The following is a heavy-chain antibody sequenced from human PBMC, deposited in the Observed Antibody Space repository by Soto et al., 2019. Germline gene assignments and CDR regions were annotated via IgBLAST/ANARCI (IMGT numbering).Heavy chain of an antibody. D-gene: IGHD2-2*02. CDR2: IYYSGST. CDR3: ARDGIYCSSTSCYTDLFDP. V-gene: IGHV4-61*01. Sequence: SETLSLTCTVSGGSVSSGSYYWSWIRQPPXKGLEWIGYIYYSGSTNYNPSLKSRVTISVDTSKNQFSLKLSSVTAADTAVYYCARDGIYCSSTSCYTDLFDPWGQGTLVTVSS. J-gene: IGHJ5*02. CDR1: GGSVSSGSYY.